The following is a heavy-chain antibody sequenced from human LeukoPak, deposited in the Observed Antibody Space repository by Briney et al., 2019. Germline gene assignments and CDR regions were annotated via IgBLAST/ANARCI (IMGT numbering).Heavy chain of an antibody. V-gene: IGHV3-74*01. J-gene: IGHJ4*02. CDR1: GFTFSSYW. D-gene: IGHD2-21*01. CDR2: MNSDGSRT. CDR3: ARERGVSHPFDC. Sequence: GGSLRLSCAASGFTFSSYWMHWVRQAPGKGLVWVSGMNSDGSRTSYADSVKGRFTISRDNAKNTLYLQMNSLRAEDTAVYYCARERGVSHPFDCWGQGTLVTVSS.